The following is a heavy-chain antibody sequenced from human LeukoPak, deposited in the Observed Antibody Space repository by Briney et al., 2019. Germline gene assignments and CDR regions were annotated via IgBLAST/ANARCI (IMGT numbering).Heavy chain of an antibody. V-gene: IGHV3-30*02. Sequence: GGSLRLSCAASRFTFSSYGMHWVRQAPGKGLDWVAFIRYDGSNKYYADSVKGRFTISRDNSKNTLYLQMNSLRPDDTAVYYCAKSYCSGGSCYWVGYYFDYWGQGTLVTVSS. J-gene: IGHJ4*02. CDR2: IRYDGSNK. D-gene: IGHD2-15*01. CDR1: RFTFSSYG. CDR3: AKSYCSGGSCYWVGYYFDY.